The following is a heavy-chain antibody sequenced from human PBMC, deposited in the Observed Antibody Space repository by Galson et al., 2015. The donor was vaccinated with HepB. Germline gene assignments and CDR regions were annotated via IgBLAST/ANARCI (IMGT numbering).Heavy chain of an antibody. Sequence: SCKASGYTFSGYYMHWVRQAPGQGLEWMGWIDPNSGGRNYAQKFHGRVTMTRDTSISTAYMELSRLRSDDTAVYYCARDAEYCDGGSCQNYYYYYMDVWGKGTTVTVSS. J-gene: IGHJ6*03. D-gene: IGHD2-15*01. CDR2: IDPNSGGR. CDR1: GYTFSGYY. CDR3: ARDAEYCDGGSCQNYYYYYMDV. V-gene: IGHV1-2*02.